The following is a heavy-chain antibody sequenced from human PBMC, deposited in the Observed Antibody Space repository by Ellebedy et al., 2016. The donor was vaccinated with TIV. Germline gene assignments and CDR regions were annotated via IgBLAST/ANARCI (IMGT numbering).Heavy chain of an antibody. V-gene: IGHV1-8*02. CDR3: ARGASSYSGYDTSYYYYYYMDV. CDR2: ISAYNGNT. D-gene: IGHD5-12*01. J-gene: IGHJ6*03. Sequence: ASVKVSCXASGYTFTGYYIHWVRQAPGQGLEWMGWISAYNGNTNYAQKFQGRVTMTRNTSISTAYMELSSLRSEDTAVYFCARGASSYSGYDTSYYYYYYMDVWGKGTTVTVSS. CDR1: GYTFTGYY.